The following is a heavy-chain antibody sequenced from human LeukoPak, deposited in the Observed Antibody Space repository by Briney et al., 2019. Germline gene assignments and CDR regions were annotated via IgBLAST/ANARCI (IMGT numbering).Heavy chain of an antibody. CDR1: GYTFTSYA. Sequence: ASVKVSCKASGYTFTSYAIHWVRQAPGQRLEWMGWINAGNGNTKYSQKFQGRVTITRDTSASTAYMELSSLRSDDTAVYYCARATTGGDCYSFDYWGQGTLVTVSS. CDR2: INAGNGNT. V-gene: IGHV1-3*01. D-gene: IGHD2-21*01. CDR3: ARATTGGDCYSFDY. J-gene: IGHJ4*02.